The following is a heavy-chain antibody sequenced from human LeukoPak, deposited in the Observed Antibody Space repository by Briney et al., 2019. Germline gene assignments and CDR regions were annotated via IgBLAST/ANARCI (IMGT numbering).Heavy chain of an antibody. Sequence: GESLKISCKVSGYILTNSWIGWVRQVPGKGLEWMGLIYPGYSDAKYSPSFQGQVTSSVDKSISTAYLQWSSLKASDTALYYCARRGRSSNYFDYWGQRTLVSVSS. J-gene: IGHJ4*02. CDR2: IYPGYSDA. CDR3: ARRGRSSNYFDY. V-gene: IGHV5-51*01. CDR1: GYILTNSW. D-gene: IGHD6-6*01.